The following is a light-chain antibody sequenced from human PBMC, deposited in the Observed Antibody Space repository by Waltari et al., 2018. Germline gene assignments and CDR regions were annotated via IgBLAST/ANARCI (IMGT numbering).Light chain of an antibody. CDR1: SSDVAGYTI. J-gene: IGLJ1*01. Sequence: SALTQPASVSGSPGQSITISCTASSSDVAGYTILSWYHHHPGRAPKLLIYEVSKRPSGVSSRFSGSKSGKTASLTISGLQAEDEGDYYCCAFAGYGVYVFGSGTHVAVL. V-gene: IGLV2-23*02. CDR3: CAFAGYGVYV. CDR2: EVS.